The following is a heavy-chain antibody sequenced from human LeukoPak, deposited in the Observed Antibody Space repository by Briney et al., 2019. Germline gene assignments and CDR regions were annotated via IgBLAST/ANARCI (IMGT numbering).Heavy chain of an antibody. D-gene: IGHD1-26*01. CDR3: ATYSGVHHKTFDD. J-gene: IGHJ4*02. CDR1: GITVSRYW. CDR2: IKQDENEQ. Sequence: PGGSLRLSCAASGITVSRYWMSWVRQAPGGWLEWVANIKQDENEQDYVDSVRGRFTISRDNAKNSLYLQMNSLRVEDTALYFCATYSGVHHKTFDDWGQGTLVTVSS. V-gene: IGHV3-7*03.